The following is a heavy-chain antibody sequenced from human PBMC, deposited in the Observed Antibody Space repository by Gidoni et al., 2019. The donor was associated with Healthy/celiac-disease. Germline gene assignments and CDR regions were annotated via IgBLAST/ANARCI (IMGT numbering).Heavy chain of an antibody. Sequence: EVPLVQSGAEVKKPGESLRISCKGHGYSFTSYWSSCVRQMPGKVLEWMGRIDTSDYYTNYCPSFHGHVTISADKSISTAYLQWSSLKASDTAMYYCARRAGFGNWFDPWGQGTLVTVSS. D-gene: IGHD3-10*01. V-gene: IGHV5-10-1*03. CDR2: IDTSDYYT. CDR3: ARRAGFGNWFDP. J-gene: IGHJ5*02. CDR1: GYSFTSYW.